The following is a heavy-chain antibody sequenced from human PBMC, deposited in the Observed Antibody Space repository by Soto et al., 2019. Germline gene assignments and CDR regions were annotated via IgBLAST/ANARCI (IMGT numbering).Heavy chain of an antibody. D-gene: IGHD3-10*01. Sequence: GGSLRLSCAASGFTFSSYVMSWVRQAPGKGLEWVSGISGSGGSTHYADSVKGRFTISRDNSKNTLYVQMNSLRAEDTAVYYCAKEAVRGVGLFIGMDVWGHGTTVTVSS. CDR1: GFTFSSYV. V-gene: IGHV3-23*01. CDR3: AKEAVRGVGLFIGMDV. CDR2: ISGSGGST. J-gene: IGHJ6*02.